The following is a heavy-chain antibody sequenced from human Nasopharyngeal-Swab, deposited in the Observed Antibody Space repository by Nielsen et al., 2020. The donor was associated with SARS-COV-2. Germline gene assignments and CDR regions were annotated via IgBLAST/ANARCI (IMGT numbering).Heavy chain of an antibody. J-gene: IGHJ6*02. D-gene: IGHD5-18*01. CDR1: GYSFTSYW. CDR3: ARSSDTAMVSRYYYYGMDV. V-gene: IGHV5-51*01. Sequence: GESLKISCKGSGYSFTSYWIGWVRQMPGKGLEWMGIIYPGDSDTRYSPSFQGQVTISADKSISTAYLQWSSLKASDTAMYYRARSSDTAMVSRYYYYGMDVWGQGTTVTVSS. CDR2: IYPGDSDT.